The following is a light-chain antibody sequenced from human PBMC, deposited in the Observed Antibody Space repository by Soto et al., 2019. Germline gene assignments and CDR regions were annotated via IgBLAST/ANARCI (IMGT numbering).Light chain of an antibody. J-gene: IGLJ1*01. CDR1: KLGDKF. CDR2: QDN. Sequence: SYELTQPPSVSVSPGQAASIPCSGEKLGDKFAWWYQQKPGQSPVLVISQDNKRHSGIPELLSCSNSGNTATLTISGTQAMDEADYYCQACDSNTHYVFRSGTNLTVL. CDR3: QACDSNTHYV. V-gene: IGLV3-1*01.